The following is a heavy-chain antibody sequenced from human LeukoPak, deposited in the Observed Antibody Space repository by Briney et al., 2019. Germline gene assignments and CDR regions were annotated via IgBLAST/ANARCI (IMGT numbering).Heavy chain of an antibody. Sequence: SETLSLTCTVSGGSISSHYWSWIRQPPGKGLEWIGYIYYSGSTNYNPSLKSRVTISVDTSKNQFSLKLSSVTAADTAVYYCAREWAPQRNWFDPWGQGTLVTVSS. CDR1: GGSISSHY. J-gene: IGHJ5*02. V-gene: IGHV4-59*11. CDR2: IYYSGST. D-gene: IGHD1-26*01. CDR3: AREWAPQRNWFDP.